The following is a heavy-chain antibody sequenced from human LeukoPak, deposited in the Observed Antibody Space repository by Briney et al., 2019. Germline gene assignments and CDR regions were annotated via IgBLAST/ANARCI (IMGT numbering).Heavy chain of an antibody. CDR2: ISAYNGNT. CDR1: GYTFTSYG. V-gene: IGHV1-18*01. Sequence: ASVKVSCKASGYTFTSYGISWVRQAPGQGLEWMGWISAYNGNTNYAQKLQGRVTMTTDTSTSTAYMELRSLRSDDTAVYYCARVSYYYYYGMDVWGQGTTVTVPS. J-gene: IGHJ6*02. CDR3: ARVSYYYYYGMDV.